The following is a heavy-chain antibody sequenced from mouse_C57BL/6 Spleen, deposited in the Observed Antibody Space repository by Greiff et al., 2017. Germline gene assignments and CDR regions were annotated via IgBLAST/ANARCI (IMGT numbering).Heavy chain of an antibody. CDR2: ISDGGSYT. Sequence: EVQLVESGGGLVKPGGSLKLSCAASGFTFSSYAMSWVRQTPEKRLEWVATISDGGSYTYYPDNVKGRFTISRDNAKNNLYLQMSHLKSEDTAMYYCARYDYAFDYWGQGTTLTVSS. D-gene: IGHD2-4*01. CDR3: ARYDYAFDY. CDR1: GFTFSSYA. V-gene: IGHV5-4*01. J-gene: IGHJ2*01.